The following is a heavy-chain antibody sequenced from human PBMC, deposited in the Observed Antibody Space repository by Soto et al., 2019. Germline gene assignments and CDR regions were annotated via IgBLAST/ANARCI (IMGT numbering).Heavy chain of an antibody. Sequence: EVQLVESGGGLVQPGGSLRLSCEASGFTFSGYSMNWVRQAPGKGLEWVSYISSGGSTIFYADSVKGRFTISRDNAKTSLYLQMNSLRAEDTAIYYRTIDGADYGDRGVFWGQGTLVTVSS. CDR2: ISSGGSTI. J-gene: IGHJ4*02. V-gene: IGHV3-48*01. D-gene: IGHD4-17*01. CDR3: TIDGADYGDRGVF. CDR1: GFTFSGYS.